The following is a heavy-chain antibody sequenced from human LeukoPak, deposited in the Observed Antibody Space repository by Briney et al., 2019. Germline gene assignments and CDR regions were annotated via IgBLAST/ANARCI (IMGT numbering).Heavy chain of an antibody. CDR2: LYYSGST. J-gene: IGHJ4*02. D-gene: IGHD4-17*01. Sequence: SETLSLTCTVSGGSISSYYWSWIRQPPGKELGWIGYLYYSGSTNYNPSFKSRVTMSVDTSKNRFSLKLNSMTAADTAVYFCARGRYNDYGFDYWGQGTLVTVSS. CDR3: ARGRYNDYGFDY. V-gene: IGHV4-59*01. CDR1: GGSISSYY.